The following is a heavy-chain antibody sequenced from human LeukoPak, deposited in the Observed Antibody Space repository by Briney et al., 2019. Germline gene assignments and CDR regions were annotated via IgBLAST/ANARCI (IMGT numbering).Heavy chain of an antibody. Sequence: PSETLSLTCTVSGGSISSSSYYWGWIRQPPGKGLEWIGSIYHSGSTYYNPSLKSRVTISVDTSKNQFSLKLSSVTAADTAVYYCARAMSGGSCYRVWGQGTLVTVSS. CDR2: IYHSGST. CDR1: GGSISSSSYY. V-gene: IGHV4-39*07. CDR3: ARAMSGGSCYRV. D-gene: IGHD2-15*01. J-gene: IGHJ4*02.